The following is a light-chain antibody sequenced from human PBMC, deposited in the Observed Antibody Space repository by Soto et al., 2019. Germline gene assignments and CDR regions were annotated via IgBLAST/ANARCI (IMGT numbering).Light chain of an antibody. Sequence: QTVVTQEPSLTVSPGGTVTLTCGSRTGAVTNGHYVYWIQQKPGQAPRTLIFDTRLKHSWAPARFSGSLLGGRAALTLSGAQPEDEADYYCLLSYGAVRIFGGGTKLTVL. CDR2: DTR. CDR3: LLSYGAVRI. J-gene: IGLJ2*01. V-gene: IGLV7-46*01. CDR1: TGAVTNGHY.